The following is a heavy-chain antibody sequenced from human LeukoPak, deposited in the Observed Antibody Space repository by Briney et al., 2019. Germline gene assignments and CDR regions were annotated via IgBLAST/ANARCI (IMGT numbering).Heavy chain of an antibody. D-gene: IGHD1-7*01. CDR3: AREVITETTLGWFDP. V-gene: IGHV1-69*13. Sequence: SVKVSCKASGGTFRTDAIAWIRQAPGEGLEWMGGIIPFIGAPNFAQRFHGRVTITADETTSTVYMELSSLRSEDTAVYYCAREVITETTLGWFDPWGQGTLVTVSS. J-gene: IGHJ5*02. CDR1: GGTFRTDA. CDR2: IIPFIGAP.